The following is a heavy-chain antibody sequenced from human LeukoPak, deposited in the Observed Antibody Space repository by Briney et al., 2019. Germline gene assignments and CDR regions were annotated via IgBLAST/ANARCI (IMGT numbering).Heavy chain of an antibody. CDR3: ANVDVLTGYYKSGY. D-gene: IGHD3-9*01. J-gene: IGHJ4*02. Sequence: SPSETLSLTCTVSGGSISTSNYYWGWIRQPPGKGLEWIGNIFYSGSTYYGPSLKSRLTISLDKAKNQLSLNLNSVTAADTAVYYCANVDVLTGYYKSGYWGKGTLVTVSS. CDR1: GGSISTSNYY. V-gene: IGHV4-39*07. CDR2: IFYSGST.